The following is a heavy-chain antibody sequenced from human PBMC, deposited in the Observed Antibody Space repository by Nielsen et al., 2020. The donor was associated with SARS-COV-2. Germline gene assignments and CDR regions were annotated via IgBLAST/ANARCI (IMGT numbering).Heavy chain of an antibody. CDR1: GGSFSSYY. CDR3: ARMYGGTIGY. CDR2: IYYSGST. V-gene: IGHV4-59*01. D-gene: IGHD1-26*01. Sequence: SETLSLTCTLSGGSFSSYYWSWIRQPPGKGLEWLGYIYYSGSTNYNHSLQSRVTISVDTSKNQFSLRLASVTPADTAVYYCARMYGGTIGYWGQGILVSVSS. J-gene: IGHJ4*02.